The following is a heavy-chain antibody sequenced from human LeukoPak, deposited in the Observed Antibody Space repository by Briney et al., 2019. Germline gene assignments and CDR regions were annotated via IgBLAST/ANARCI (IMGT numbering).Heavy chain of an antibody. J-gene: IGHJ6*02. CDR1: GGTFSSYA. Sequence: SVKVSCKASGGTFSSYAISWVRQAPGQGLEWMGGIIPIFGAANYAQKFQGRVTITADESTSTAYMELSSLRSEDTAVYYCARDRYYDSSGYYLPYYYYGMDVWGQGTTVTVSS. V-gene: IGHV1-69*13. CDR2: IIPIFGAA. D-gene: IGHD3-22*01. CDR3: ARDRYYDSSGYYLPYYYYGMDV.